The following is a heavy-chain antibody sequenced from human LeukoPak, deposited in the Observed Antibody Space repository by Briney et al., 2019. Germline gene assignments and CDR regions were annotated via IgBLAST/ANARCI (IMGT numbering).Heavy chain of an antibody. CDR3: ARRVNYYYYMDV. Sequence: SETLSLTCTVSGDSISTYFWSWIRQSPGKGLQWIGYIYNSGSTNYNPSLKSRVTISVDTSKNQFSLKLSSVTAADTAVYYCARRVNYYYYMDVWGKGTTVTISS. V-gene: IGHV4-59*01. CDR2: IYNSGST. CDR1: GDSISTYF. J-gene: IGHJ6*03.